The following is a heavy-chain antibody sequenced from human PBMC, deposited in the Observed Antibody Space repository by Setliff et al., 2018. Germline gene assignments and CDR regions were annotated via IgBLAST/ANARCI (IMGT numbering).Heavy chain of an antibody. V-gene: IGHV1-18*01. J-gene: IGHJ4*02. Sequence: APVKVSCKASGYTFTSYGISWVRQAPGQGLEWMGWISAYNGNTNYAQKLQGRVTMTEDTSTDTAYMELSSLRSEDTAVYYCATGGYSGYDYVYWGQGTLVTVSS. CDR1: GYTFTSYG. CDR3: ATGGYSGYDYVY. CDR2: ISAYNGNT. D-gene: IGHD5-12*01.